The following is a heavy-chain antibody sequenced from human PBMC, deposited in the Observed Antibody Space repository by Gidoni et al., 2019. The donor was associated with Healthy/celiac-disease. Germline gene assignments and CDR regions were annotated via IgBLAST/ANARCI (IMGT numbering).Heavy chain of an antibody. CDR2: ISSSGSTI. CDR1: GSTFSSYE. V-gene: IGHV3-48*03. Sequence: EVQLVESGGGLVQPGGSLRLSCAASGSTFSSYEMNWVRQAPGKGLEWVSYISSSGSTIYYADSVKHRFTISRDNAKNSLYLQMNSLRAEDTAVYYCARHREIVGATTYYYYGMDVWGQGTTVTVSS. J-gene: IGHJ6*02. D-gene: IGHD1-26*01. CDR3: ARHREIVGATTYYYYGMDV.